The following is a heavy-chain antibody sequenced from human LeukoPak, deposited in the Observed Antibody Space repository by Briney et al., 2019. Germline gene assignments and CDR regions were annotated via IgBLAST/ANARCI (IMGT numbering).Heavy chain of an antibody. CDR1: GFTFSDYY. Sequence: PGGSLRLSCAASGFTFSDYYMSWIRQAPRKGLEWLSYISGSGSHTTYADSVRGRFTISRDNAKNSLSLQVNSLRADDTAVYYCARVGSTVAAGTPDYWGQGTLVTVSS. D-gene: IGHD6-13*01. CDR3: ARVGSTVAAGTPDY. CDR2: ISGSGSHT. V-gene: IGHV3-11*06. J-gene: IGHJ4*02.